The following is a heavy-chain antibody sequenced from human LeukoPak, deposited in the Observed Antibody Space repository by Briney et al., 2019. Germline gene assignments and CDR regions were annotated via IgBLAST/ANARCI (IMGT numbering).Heavy chain of an antibody. CDR2: IYYSGST. D-gene: IGHD2-2*01. J-gene: IGHJ5*02. CDR1: GGSISSGDYY. V-gene: IGHV4-30-4*01. CDR3: ARGCEEVVPAAMNWFDP. Sequence: PSETLSLTCTVSGGSISSGDYYWSWICQPPGKGLEWIGYIYYSGSTYYNPSLKSRVTISVDTSKNQFSLKLSSVTAADTAVYYCARGCEEVVPAAMNWFDPWGQGTLVTVSS.